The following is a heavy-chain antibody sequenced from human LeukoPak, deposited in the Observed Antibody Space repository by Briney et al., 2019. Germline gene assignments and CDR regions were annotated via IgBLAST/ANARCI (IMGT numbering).Heavy chain of an antibody. V-gene: IGHV1-8*01. J-gene: IGHJ4*02. CDR2: MNPNSGNT. Sequence: ASVKVSCKASGYTFTSYDINWVRQATGQGLEWMGWMNPNSGNTGYAQKFQGRVTMTRNTSISTAYMELSSLRSEDTAVYYCARAKEASEVRVAGTVPFDYWGQGTLVTVSS. CDR1: GYTFTSYD. CDR3: ARAKEASEVRVAGTVPFDY. D-gene: IGHD6-19*01.